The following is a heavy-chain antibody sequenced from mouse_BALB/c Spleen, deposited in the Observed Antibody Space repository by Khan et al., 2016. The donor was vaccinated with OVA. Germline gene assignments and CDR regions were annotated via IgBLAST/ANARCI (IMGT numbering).Heavy chain of an antibody. V-gene: IGHV1S135*01. D-gene: IGHD2-12*01. CDR1: GYSFTSYY. J-gene: IGHJ3*01. CDR2: VDPFSGDT. CDR3: TKQCYVAWFTY. Sequence: EVQLQESGPELMKPWASVKISCKASGYSFTSYYIHWVIQSHGKSLEWIGYVDPFSGDTTYNQKFTGRATLTVDKSSSTAYIHLSNLTSEDSAVYYCTKQCYVAWFTYWGQGTLVTGSA.